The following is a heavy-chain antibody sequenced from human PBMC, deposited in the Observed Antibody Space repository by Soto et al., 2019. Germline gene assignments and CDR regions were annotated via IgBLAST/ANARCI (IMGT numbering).Heavy chain of an antibody. CDR3: VRESPPGFNWFDP. J-gene: IGHJ5*02. CDR1: AGSISSNY. V-gene: IGHV4-4*07. CDR2: IYTSGST. D-gene: IGHD3-10*01. Sequence: SETLSLTCSVSAGSISSNYWSWIRQPAGKRLEWIGRIYTSGSTNYNPSLKSRVTMSIDTSKNQFSLKLTSVTAADTAVYYCVRESPPGFNWFDPWGQGILVTVSS.